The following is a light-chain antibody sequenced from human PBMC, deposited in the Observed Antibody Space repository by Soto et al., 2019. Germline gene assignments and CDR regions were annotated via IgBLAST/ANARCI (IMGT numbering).Light chain of an antibody. V-gene: IGKV1-39*01. CDR2: TSG. Sequence: IHMTQSQSSLSASVGDRVTITCRASQRITTYLNWYQQKPGEAPKLLIFTSGTLQRGVPSRFSGSGSGTDFTLTITSLQPADFATYFCQQTYSTPYTFGQGTKLEIK. CDR1: QRITTY. CDR3: QQTYSTPYT. J-gene: IGKJ2*01.